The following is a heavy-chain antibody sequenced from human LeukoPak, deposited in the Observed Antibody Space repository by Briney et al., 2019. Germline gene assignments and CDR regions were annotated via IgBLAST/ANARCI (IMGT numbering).Heavy chain of an antibody. D-gene: IGHD2-15*01. CDR3: ARQYCSGGSCYEDY. CDR1: GGSISGYY. CDR2: IYYSGST. V-gene: IGHV4-59*08. J-gene: IGHJ4*02. Sequence: PSETLSLTCTVSGGSISGYYWSWIRQPPGKGLEWIGFIYYSGSTHYNPSLKSRVTISVDTSKNQFSLKLSSVTAADTGVYYCARQYCSGGSCYEDYWGQGTLVTVSS.